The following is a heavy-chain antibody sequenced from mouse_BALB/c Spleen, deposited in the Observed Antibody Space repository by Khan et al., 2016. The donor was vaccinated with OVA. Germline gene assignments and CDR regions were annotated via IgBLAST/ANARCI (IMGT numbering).Heavy chain of an antibody. CDR3: ARGNYYGYYFDY. CDR2: ISYSGVT. J-gene: IGHJ2*01. D-gene: IGHD1-1*01. Sequence: EVQLQESGPGLVKPSQSLSLTCTVTGYSITTGYAWNWIRQFPGNKLECMGYISYSGVTSYTPSLKSRISITRDKSKNQFFLQLNSVTTEDTSTYYCARGNYYGYYFDYWGQGTTLTVSS. CDR1: GYSITTGYA. V-gene: IGHV3-2*02.